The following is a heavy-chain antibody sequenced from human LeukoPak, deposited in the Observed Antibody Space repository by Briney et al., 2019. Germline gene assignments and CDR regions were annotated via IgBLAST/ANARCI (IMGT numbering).Heavy chain of an antibody. D-gene: IGHD2-2*01. CDR1: GGSTNGYY. CDR2: IYASGTT. J-gene: IGHJ5*02. Sequence: SETLSLTCTASGGSTNGYYWNWIRQPAGKGLEWIGRIYASGTTNYNPSLKSRVTISIDNSKNQFSLKMTSVSAADTAVYYGARADLGYCGISTCYLNWFDAWSQGTLVTVSS. CDR3: ARADLGYCGISTCYLNWFDA. V-gene: IGHV4-4*07.